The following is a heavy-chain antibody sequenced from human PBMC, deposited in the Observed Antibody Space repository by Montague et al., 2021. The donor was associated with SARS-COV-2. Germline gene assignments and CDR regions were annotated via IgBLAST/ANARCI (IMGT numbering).Heavy chain of an antibody. CDR3: ARDLAPYYGSGSYYNPIDAFDI. J-gene: IGHJ3*02. CDR1: GGSISSGSYY. V-gene: IGHV4-61*02. CDR2: IYTSGST. Sequence: TLSLTCTVSGGSISSGSYYWSWIPQPAGKGLEWIGRIYTSGSTNYNPSLKSRVTISVDTSKNQFSLKLSSVTAADTAVYYCARDLAPYYGSGSYYNPIDAFDIWGQGTMVTVSS. D-gene: IGHD3-10*01.